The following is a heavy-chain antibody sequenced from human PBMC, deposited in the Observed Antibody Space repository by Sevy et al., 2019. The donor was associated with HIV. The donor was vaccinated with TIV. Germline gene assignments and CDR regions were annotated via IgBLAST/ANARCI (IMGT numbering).Heavy chain of an antibody. CDR3: ARDFRLRGYSYGSFDY. J-gene: IGHJ4*02. D-gene: IGHD5-18*01. Sequence: ASVKVSCKASGYTFTGQYIHWVRQAPGQGLEWMGWINPNSGDTKYRQDFQDKVTLTRDMSITTAYMELSGLKSDDTAIYYCARDFRLRGYSYGSFDYWGQGTLVTVSS. V-gene: IGHV1-2*02. CDR2: INPNSGDT. CDR1: GYTFTGQY.